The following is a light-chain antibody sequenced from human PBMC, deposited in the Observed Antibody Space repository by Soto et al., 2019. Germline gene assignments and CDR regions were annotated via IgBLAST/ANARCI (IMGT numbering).Light chain of an antibody. CDR1: QGISSW. V-gene: IGKV1-12*01. CDR3: LQDYNYPRT. Sequence: DIQMTQSASYVSASVGDRFTITCRASQGISSWLAWYQQKPGKAPKFLIYAASTLQSGVPSRFSGSGSGTDFTLTISSLQPEDFATYYCLQDYNYPRTFGQGTKVDIK. J-gene: IGKJ1*01. CDR2: AAS.